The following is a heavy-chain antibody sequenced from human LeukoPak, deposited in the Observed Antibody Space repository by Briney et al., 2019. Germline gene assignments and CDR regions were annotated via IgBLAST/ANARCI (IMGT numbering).Heavy chain of an antibody. Sequence: GGSLRLSCAASGFTFSSYAMSWVRQAPGKGLEWVSAISGSGGSTYYADSVKGRFTISRDNSKNTLYLQMNSLRAEDTAVYYCARDQAYCSSTSCYRYLDYWGQGTLVTVSS. V-gene: IGHV3-23*01. CDR1: GFTFSSYA. CDR2: ISGSGGST. CDR3: ARDQAYCSSTSCYRYLDY. J-gene: IGHJ4*02. D-gene: IGHD2-2*01.